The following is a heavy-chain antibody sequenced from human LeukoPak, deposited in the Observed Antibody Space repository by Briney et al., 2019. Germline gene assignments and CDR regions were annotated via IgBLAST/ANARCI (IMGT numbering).Heavy chain of an antibody. V-gene: IGHV4-4*07. CDR3: ARDVGKAY. D-gene: IGHD4-23*01. Sequence: SETLSLTCTVSGFSISTYYWSWFRLPAGKGLEWIGRIHSSGNTNYNPSLQSRVSLSIDTSQNQFSLRLTSLTAADTAVYFCARDVGKAYWGQGLPAIVSS. CDR1: GFSISTYY. CDR2: IHSSGNT. J-gene: IGHJ4*02.